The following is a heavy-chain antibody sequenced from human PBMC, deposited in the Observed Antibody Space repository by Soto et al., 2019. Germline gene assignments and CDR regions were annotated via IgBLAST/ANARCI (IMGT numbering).Heavy chain of an antibody. D-gene: IGHD2-15*01. Sequence: GGSLRLSCAASGSTFSSYAMSWVRQAPGKGLEWVSAISGSGGSTYYADSVKGRFTISRDNSKNTLYLQMNSLRAEDTAVYYCAKEALGYCSGGSCYSGGFVDYWGQGTLVTVSS. CDR1: GSTFSSYA. J-gene: IGHJ4*02. V-gene: IGHV3-23*01. CDR2: ISGSGGST. CDR3: AKEALGYCSGGSCYSGGFVDY.